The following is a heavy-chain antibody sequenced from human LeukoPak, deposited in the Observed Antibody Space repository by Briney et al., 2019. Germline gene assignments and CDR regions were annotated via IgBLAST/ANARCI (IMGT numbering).Heavy chain of an antibody. D-gene: IGHD3-10*01. J-gene: IGHJ5*02. Sequence: ASVKVSCKASGYTFTGYYMPWVRQAPGQGLEWMGRINPNSGGTNYAQKFQGRVTMTRDTSISTAYMELSRLRSDDTAVYYCARDAPRLWFNYVRVQQNNWFDPWGQGTLVTVSS. V-gene: IGHV1-2*06. CDR1: GYTFTGYY. CDR3: ARDAPRLWFNYVRVQQNNWFDP. CDR2: INPNSGGT.